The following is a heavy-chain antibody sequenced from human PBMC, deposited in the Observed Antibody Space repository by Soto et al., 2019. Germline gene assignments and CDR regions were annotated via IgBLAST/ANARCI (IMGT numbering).Heavy chain of an antibody. J-gene: IGHJ4*02. CDR1: GFTFSNYA. D-gene: IGHD2-15*01. CDR2: ISGSGAST. CDR3: AKNPLGYCSGGSCLIFHY. Sequence: EVQLLASGGGLVQPGGSLRLSCAASGFTFSNYAMSWVRQAPGKGLEWVSTISGSGASTYYPDSVKGRFIISRDNSKNTLFLQMNSLRAEDTAIYYCAKNPLGYCSGGSCLIFHYWGQGTLVTVSS. V-gene: IGHV3-23*01.